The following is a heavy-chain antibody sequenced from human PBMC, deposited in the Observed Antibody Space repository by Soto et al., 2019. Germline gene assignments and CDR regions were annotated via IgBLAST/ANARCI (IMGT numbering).Heavy chain of an antibody. V-gene: IGHV3-66*01. J-gene: IGHJ4*02. CDR2: IYAGGNT. Sequence: EMQLVESGGGLVQPGESLRLSCAASGFTVSSNYMSWVRRAPGKGLGWVSVIYAGGNTHYADSVEGRFTISRDNSNNMLYLQMNSLRAEDTAVYYCVREKVTMIVGFYYFDYWGQGTRVTVSS. CDR1: GFTVSSNY. CDR3: VREKVTMIVGFYYFDY. D-gene: IGHD3-22*01.